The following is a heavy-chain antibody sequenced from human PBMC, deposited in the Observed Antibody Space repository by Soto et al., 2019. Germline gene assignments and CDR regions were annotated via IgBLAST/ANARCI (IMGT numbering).Heavy chain of an antibody. V-gene: IGHV3-7*03. CDR1: GFTFTSYS. CDR2: IQQDESEK. D-gene: IGHD2-2*02. CDR3: ARDLPGYCTTTDCYSYFDY. J-gene: IGHJ4*02. Sequence: PGGSLRLSCAVSGFTFTSYSMSWVRQAPGEGLEWVANIQQDESEKYYVDSVKWRFTISRDNAKNSLYLQMNSLRAEDTAVYYCARDLPGYCTTTDCYSYFDYWGQGTLVTVSS.